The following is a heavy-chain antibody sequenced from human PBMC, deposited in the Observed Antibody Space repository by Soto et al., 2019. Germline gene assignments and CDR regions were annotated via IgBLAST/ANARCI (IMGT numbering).Heavy chain of an antibody. CDR1: GFTFSSDA. V-gene: IGHV3-23*01. Sequence: GSRRRAWGASGFTFSSDARSWVRQARGKGLEWVSAISGSGGSTYYADSVKGRFTISRDNSKNTLYLQMNSLRAEDTAVYYCEKDGGYDFWSGYSYYSYGMDVWGQGT. D-gene: IGHD3-3*01. J-gene: IGHJ6*02. CDR3: EKDGGYDFWSGYSYYSYGMDV. CDR2: ISGSGGST.